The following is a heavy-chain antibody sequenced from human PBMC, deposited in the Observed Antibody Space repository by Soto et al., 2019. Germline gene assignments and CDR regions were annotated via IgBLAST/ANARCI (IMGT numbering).Heavy chain of an antibody. V-gene: IGHV4-59*01. CDR1: GGSISSYY. Sequence: NPSETLSLTCTVSGGSISSYYWSWIRQPPGKGLEWIGYIYYSGSTNYNPSLKSRVTISVDTSKNQFSLKLSSVTAADTALYYCARDFSSSWYDSPGHWFDPWGQGTLVTVSS. CDR3: ARDFSSSWYDSPGHWFDP. CDR2: IYYSGST. J-gene: IGHJ5*02. D-gene: IGHD6-13*01.